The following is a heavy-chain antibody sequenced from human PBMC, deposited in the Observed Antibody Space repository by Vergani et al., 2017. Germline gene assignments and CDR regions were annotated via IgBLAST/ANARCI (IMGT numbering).Heavy chain of an antibody. CDR3: ARVAYGDLYYFDY. CDR1: GFTVSSNY. V-gene: IGHV3-66*02. J-gene: IGHJ4*02. CDR2: IYSGGST. Sequence: EVQLVESGGGLVQPGGSLRLSCAASGFTVSSNYMSWVRQAPGKGLEWVSVIYSGGSTYYAASVKGRFTISRDNSKNTLYLQMNSLRAEDTAVYYCARVAYGDLYYFDYWGQGTLVTVSS. D-gene: IGHD4-17*01.